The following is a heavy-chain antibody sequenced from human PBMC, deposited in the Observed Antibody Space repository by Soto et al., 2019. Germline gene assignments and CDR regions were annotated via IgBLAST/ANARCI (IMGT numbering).Heavy chain of an antibody. J-gene: IGHJ4*02. D-gene: IGHD3-10*01. CDR1: GFTFSSYA. Sequence: EVQLLESGGGLVQPGGSLRLSCAASGFTFSSYAMSWVRQAPGKGLEWVSAISGSGGSTYYADSVKGRFTISRDNSKNTLNLQMNSRRAEDTAVYYWAKGRGSRGGNFVDYWGQGPLVTVSS. V-gene: IGHV3-23*01. CDR2: ISGSGGST. CDR3: AKGRGSRGGNFVDY.